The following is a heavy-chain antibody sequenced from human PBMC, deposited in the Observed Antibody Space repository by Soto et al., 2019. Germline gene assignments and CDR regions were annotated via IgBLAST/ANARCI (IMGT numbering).Heavy chain of an antibody. CDR2: ISYDGSNK. D-gene: IGHD2-21*02. CDR1: GFTFSSYG. CDR3: ARIMCGGDCYDFDY. J-gene: IGHJ4*02. Sequence: PGGSLRLSCAASGFTFSSYGMHWVRQAPGKGLEWVAVISYDGSNKYYADSVKGRFTISRDNSKNTLYLQMNSLRAEDTAVYYCARIMCGGDCYDFDYWGQGPLVTVSS. V-gene: IGHV3-30*03.